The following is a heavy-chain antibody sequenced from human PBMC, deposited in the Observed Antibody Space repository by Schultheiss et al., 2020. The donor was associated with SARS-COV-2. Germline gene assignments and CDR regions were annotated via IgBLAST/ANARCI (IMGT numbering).Heavy chain of an antibody. CDR2: IYYSGST. J-gene: IGHJ3*02. CDR1: GGSISSSSYY. CDR3: AGRIADGDAFDI. D-gene: IGHD6-13*01. Sequence: SETLSLTCTVSGGSISSSSYYWGWIRQPPGKGLEWIGSIYYSGSTYYNPSLKSRVTISVDTSKNQFSLKLSSVTAADTAVYYCAGRIADGDAFDIWGQGTMVTVSS. V-gene: IGHV4-39*07.